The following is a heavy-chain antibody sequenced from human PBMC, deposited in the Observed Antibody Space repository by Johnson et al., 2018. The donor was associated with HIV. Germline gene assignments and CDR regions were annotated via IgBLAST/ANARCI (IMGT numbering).Heavy chain of an antibody. CDR3: AKDRNYDILSI. D-gene: IGHD3-9*01. V-gene: IGHV3-30*18. CDR1: GFTVSSNY. Sequence: QVQLVESGGGVVQPGGSLRLSCAASGFTVSSNYMSWVRQAPGKGLEWVAVISYDGSNKYYADSVKGRFTISRDNSKNTLYLQMNSLRAEYTAVYYCAKDRNYDILSIWGQGTVVTVSS. CDR2: ISYDGSNK. J-gene: IGHJ3*02.